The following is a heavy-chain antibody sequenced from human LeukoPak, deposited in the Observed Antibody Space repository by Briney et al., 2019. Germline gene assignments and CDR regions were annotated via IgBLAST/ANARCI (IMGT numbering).Heavy chain of an antibody. CDR2: MSASGDST. CDR3: AKADCSTIGCRLFHY. Sequence: GGSLRLSCTGSGFTFSSYALGWVRQAPGKGLEWVSGMSASGDSTYYADSVKGRFTISRDSSLYLQMNSLISEDTAVYYCAKADCSTIGCRLFHYWGQGTLVTVSS. J-gene: IGHJ4*02. CDR1: GFTFSSYA. V-gene: IGHV3-23*01. D-gene: IGHD2-21*01.